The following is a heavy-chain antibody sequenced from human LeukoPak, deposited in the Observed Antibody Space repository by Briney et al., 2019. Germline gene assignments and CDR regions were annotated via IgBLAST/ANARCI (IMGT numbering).Heavy chain of an antibody. CDR3: ARAGSGSMRYFDY. CDR2: IYTSGST. D-gene: IGHD1-26*01. J-gene: IGHJ4*02. CDR1: GGSISSGSYY. V-gene: IGHV4-61*02. Sequence: SQTLSLTCTVSGGSISSGSYYWSWIRQPAGKGLEWIGRIYTSGSTNYNPSLKSRVTISVDTSKNQFSLKLSSVTAADTAVYYCARAGSGSMRYFDYWGQGILVSVSS.